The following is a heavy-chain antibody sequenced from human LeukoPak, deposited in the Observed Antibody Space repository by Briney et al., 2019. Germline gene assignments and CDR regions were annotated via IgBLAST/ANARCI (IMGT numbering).Heavy chain of an antibody. CDR2: INHSGST. V-gene: IGHV4-34*01. Sequence: SETLSLTCAVYGGSFSGYYWSWIRQPPPKGLEWIGEINHSGSTNYNPSLKSRVTISVDTSKNQFSLKLSAVTAADTAVYYCARGPVLLWGQGTMVTVSS. D-gene: IGHD2-8*02. CDR3: ARGPVLL. J-gene: IGHJ3*01. CDR1: GGSFSGYY.